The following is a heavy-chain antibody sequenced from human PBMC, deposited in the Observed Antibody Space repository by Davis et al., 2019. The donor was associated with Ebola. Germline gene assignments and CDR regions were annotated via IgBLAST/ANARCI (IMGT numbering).Heavy chain of an antibody. CDR2: ISYDGSNK. J-gene: IGHJ4*02. CDR3: AKPHDYGEFYFDY. CDR1: GFTFSSYG. D-gene: IGHD4-17*01. V-gene: IGHV3-30*18. Sequence: PGGSLRLSCAASGFTFSSYGMHWVRQAPGKGLEWVAVISYDGSNKYYADSVKGRFTISRDNSKNTLYLQMNRLRAEDTAVYYCAKPHDYGEFYFDYWGQGTLVTVSS.